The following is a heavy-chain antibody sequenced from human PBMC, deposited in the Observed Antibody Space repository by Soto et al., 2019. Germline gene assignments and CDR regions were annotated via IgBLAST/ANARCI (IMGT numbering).Heavy chain of an antibody. CDR3: ARVTWIAGFDY. J-gene: IGHJ4*02. D-gene: IGHD2-2*03. CDR2: IYYSGST. CDR1: GGSISSYY. V-gene: IGHV4-59*01. Sequence: QVQLQESGPGLVKPSETLSLTCTVSGGSISSYYSSWIRQPPGKGLEWIGYIYYSGSTNYNPSLKSRVTISVDTSKNQFSLKLSSVTAADTAVYYCARVTWIAGFDYWGQGTLVTVSS.